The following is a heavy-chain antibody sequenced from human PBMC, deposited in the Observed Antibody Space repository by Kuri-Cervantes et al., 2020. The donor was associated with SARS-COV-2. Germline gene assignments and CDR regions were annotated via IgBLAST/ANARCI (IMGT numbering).Heavy chain of an antibody. J-gene: IGHJ5*02. Sequence: SETLSLTCTVSGGSISSSSYYWGWIRQPPGKGLEWIGSIYYSGSTYYNPSLKSRVTISVDTSKNQFSLKLSSVTAADTAVYYCGRHVGCSSTSCDGYNWFDPWGQGTLVTVSS. CDR1: GGSISSSSYY. D-gene: IGHD2-2*01. CDR2: IYYSGST. V-gene: IGHV4-39*01. CDR3: GRHVGCSSTSCDGYNWFDP.